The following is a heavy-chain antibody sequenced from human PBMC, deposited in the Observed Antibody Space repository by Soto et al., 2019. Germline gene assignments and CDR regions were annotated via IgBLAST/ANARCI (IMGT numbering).Heavy chain of an antibody. V-gene: IGHV1-2*02. CDR1: GYTFTGYY. CDR2: INPNSGGT. D-gene: IGHD6-19*01. Sequence: WASVKVSCKASGYTFTGYYMHWVRQAPGQGLEWMGWINPNSGGTNYAQKFQGRVTMTRDTSISTAYMELSRLRSDDTAVYYCTQWLVLDAFDIWGQGTMVTVSS. CDR3: TQWLVLDAFDI. J-gene: IGHJ3*02.